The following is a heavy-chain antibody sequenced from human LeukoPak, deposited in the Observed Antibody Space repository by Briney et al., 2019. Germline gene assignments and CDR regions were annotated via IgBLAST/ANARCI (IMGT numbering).Heavy chain of an antibody. CDR3: AKDPYRVIVATGNYLDP. CDR1: GFTFSNYG. Sequence: PGGSLRLSCATSGFTFSNYGMHRVRQAPGKGLEWVAVISNDGSNIQYADSAKGRFTTSRDNSKNTVYLQMNSLRSEDTAVYYCAKDPYRVIVATGNYLDPWGQGTLVTVSS. CDR2: ISNDGSNI. J-gene: IGHJ5*02. V-gene: IGHV3-30*18. D-gene: IGHD2-21*01.